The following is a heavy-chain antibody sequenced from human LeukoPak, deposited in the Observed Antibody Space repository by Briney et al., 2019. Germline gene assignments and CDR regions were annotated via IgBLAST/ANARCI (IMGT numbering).Heavy chain of an antibody. J-gene: IGHJ4*02. Sequence: GGSLRLSCAASGFTVSSDHMSWVRQAPEKGLEWVSVIYAGGSTYYADSVKGRFTISRDNFKNTVFLQMNSLRAEDTAVYYCARVWELFFDYWGQGTLVTVSS. CDR3: ARVWELFFDY. D-gene: IGHD1-26*01. V-gene: IGHV3-53*01. CDR1: GFTVSSDH. CDR2: IYAGGST.